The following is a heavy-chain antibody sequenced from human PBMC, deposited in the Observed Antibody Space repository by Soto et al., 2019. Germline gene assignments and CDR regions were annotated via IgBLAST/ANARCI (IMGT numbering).Heavy chain of an antibody. CDR1: GGSFSGYY. D-gene: IGHD3-3*01. Sequence: SETLSHTCAVSGGSFSGYYWSWIRQPPGKGLEWIGEINHSGSTNYNPSLKRRVTISVDTSKNQFSLKLSSVTAADTAEYYCARGLGIFGVVEEDFWGQGTTVGVFS. J-gene: IGHJ6*01. CDR3: ARGLGIFGVVEEDF. CDR2: INHSGST. V-gene: IGHV4-34*01.